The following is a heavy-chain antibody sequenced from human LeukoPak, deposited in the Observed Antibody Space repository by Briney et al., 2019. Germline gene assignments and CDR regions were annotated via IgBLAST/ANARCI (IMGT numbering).Heavy chain of an antibody. Sequence: PSETLSLTCAVFGVSFSTYFVHWIRQPPGKGLEWIGEIDQSGSTKYNPSLKSRVTVSIDTSKNQFSLNLNSVTAADTAVYYCVIFIMVTSTTDYWGQGTLVTVSS. J-gene: IGHJ4*02. D-gene: IGHD4-23*01. CDR3: VIFIMVTSTTDY. V-gene: IGHV4-34*01. CDR1: GVSFSTYF. CDR2: IDQSGST.